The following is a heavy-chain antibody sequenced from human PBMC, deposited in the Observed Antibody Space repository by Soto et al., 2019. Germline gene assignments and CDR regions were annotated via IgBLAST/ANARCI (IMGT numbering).Heavy chain of an antibody. D-gene: IGHD3-22*01. CDR1: GSTFTRYG. J-gene: IGHJ6*02. Sequence: ASVKVSCKASGSTFTRYGISWVRQAPGQGLEWMGWISAYTGNTNYAQKLQGRVTMTTDTSTSTAYMELRSLRAEDTAMYYCAKGGSGNYLTYYYYYGMDVWGQGTTVTVSS. V-gene: IGHV1-18*04. CDR3: AKGGSGNYLTYYYYYGMDV. CDR2: ISAYTGNT.